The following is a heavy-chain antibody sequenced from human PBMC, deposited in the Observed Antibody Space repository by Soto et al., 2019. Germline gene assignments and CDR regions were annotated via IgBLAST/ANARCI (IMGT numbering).Heavy chain of an antibody. J-gene: IGHJ4*02. CDR2: ISAYNGNT. CDR3: ARDLYGDSSNFDY. CDR1: GYTFTSYG. V-gene: IGHV1-18*01. Sequence: QVQLVQSGAEVKKPGASVKVSCKASGYTFTSYGISWVRQAPGQGLEWMGWISAYNGNTNYAQKLQGRVTMTTDTSTRRAYRELRSLRTDDTAVYYCARDLYGDSSNFDYWGQGTLVTDSS. D-gene: IGHD4-17*01.